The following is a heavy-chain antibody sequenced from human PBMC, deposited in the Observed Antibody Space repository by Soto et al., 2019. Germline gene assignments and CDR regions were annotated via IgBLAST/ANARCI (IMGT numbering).Heavy chain of an antibody. CDR2: ISYDGSNK. CDR1: GFTFSSYG. Sequence: PGGSLRLSCAASGFTFSSYGMHWVRQAPGKGLEWVAVISYDGSNKYYADSVKGRFTISRDNSKNTLYLQMNSLRAEDTAVYYCANGDRVLWFGELLPPYYGMDVWGQGTTVTV. CDR3: ANGDRVLWFGELLPPYYGMDV. V-gene: IGHV3-30*18. J-gene: IGHJ6*02. D-gene: IGHD3-10*01.